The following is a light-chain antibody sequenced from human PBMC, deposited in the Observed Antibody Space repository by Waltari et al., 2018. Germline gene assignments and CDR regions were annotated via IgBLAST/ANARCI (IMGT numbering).Light chain of an antibody. J-gene: IGKJ4*01. CDR3: QQYYSSPLT. V-gene: IGKV4-1*01. CDR1: QSVLSSSNNKNF. CDR2: WAS. Sequence: DIVMTQSPDSLAVSLGERATIHCKSSQSVLSSSNNKNFLAWFQQKPGQPPKVHLFWASARESGVPDRFSGSGSGTDFTLTISSLQAEDVAVYYCQQYYSSPLTFGGGTKVEIK.